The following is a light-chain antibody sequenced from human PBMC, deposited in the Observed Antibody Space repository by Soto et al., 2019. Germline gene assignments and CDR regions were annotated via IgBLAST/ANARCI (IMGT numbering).Light chain of an antibody. V-gene: IGKV1-12*01. J-gene: IGKJ4*01. CDR2: SAY. CDR1: QGISNW. Sequence: DIQMTQSPSSVSASVGDRVTITCRASQGISNWLAWYQQQPGKAPKLLISSAYTLQSGVPSRFSGGGSGAHFTLIIISLQPEDFATYYCQQTNTFLPLAFGGGTKVEIK. CDR3: QQTNTFLPLA.